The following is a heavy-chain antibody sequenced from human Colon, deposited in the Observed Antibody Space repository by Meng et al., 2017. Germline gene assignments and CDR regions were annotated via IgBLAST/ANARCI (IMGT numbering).Heavy chain of an antibody. D-gene: IGHD1-26*01. CDR2: IWPGDSDT. J-gene: IGHJ5*02. CDR3: ARYGDSGSYVSNWFDP. CDR1: GYTFTNHW. V-gene: IGHV5-51*01. Sequence: GESLKISCKASGYTFTNHWIGWVRQKPGEGLEWMGIIWPGDSDTRYSPSFQGQVTMSVDESINTAYLQWNSLKASDSAMYYCARYGDSGSYVSNWFDPWGQGTLGTVSS.